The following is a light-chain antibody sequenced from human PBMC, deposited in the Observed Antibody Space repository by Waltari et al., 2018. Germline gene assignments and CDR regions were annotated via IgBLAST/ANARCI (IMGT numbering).Light chain of an antibody. CDR2: KVS. V-gene: IGKV2-30*02. Sequence: DVVMTQSPLSLPVTLGQPASISCRSSQSLVHSDGNTYLNWFQQRPGRSPRRLIYKVSTRDSGVPDRFSGSGSGTDFTLKISRVEAEDVGIYYCMQGTHWPPITFGQGTRLEIK. CDR1: QSLVHSDGNTY. J-gene: IGKJ5*01. CDR3: MQGTHWPPIT.